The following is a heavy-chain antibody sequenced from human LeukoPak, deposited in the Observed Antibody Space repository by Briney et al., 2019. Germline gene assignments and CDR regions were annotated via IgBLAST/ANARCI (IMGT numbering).Heavy chain of an antibody. CDR1: GGSISSYY. Sequence: SETLSLTCTVSGGSISSYYWSWIRQPPGKGLEWIGYIYYSGSTNYNPSLKSRVTISVDTSKNQFSLKLSSVTAADTAVYYCARQSSSWPLWGQGTLVTVSS. J-gene: IGHJ4*02. V-gene: IGHV4-59*08. D-gene: IGHD6-13*01. CDR3: ARQSSSWPL. CDR2: IYYSGST.